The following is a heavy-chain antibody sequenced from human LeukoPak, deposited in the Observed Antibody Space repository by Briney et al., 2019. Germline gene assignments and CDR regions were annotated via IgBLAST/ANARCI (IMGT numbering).Heavy chain of an antibody. D-gene: IGHD3-10*01. V-gene: IGHV3-23*01. CDR2: ISGSGGST. Sequence: GGSLRLSCAASGFTFSSYAMSWVRQAPGKGLEWVSAISGSGGSTYYADSVKGRFTISRDNSKNTLYLQMNSLRAEDAAVYYCATTQTASAMVGGAISPPDRDWGQGTLVTVSS. CDR1: GFTFSSYA. J-gene: IGHJ4*02. CDR3: ATTQTASAMVGGAISPPDRD.